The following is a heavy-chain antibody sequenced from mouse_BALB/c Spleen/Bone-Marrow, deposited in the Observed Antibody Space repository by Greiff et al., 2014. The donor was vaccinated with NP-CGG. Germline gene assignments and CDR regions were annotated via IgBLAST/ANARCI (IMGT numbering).Heavy chain of an antibody. V-gene: IGHV14-3*02. Sequence: VQRQQSGAELAKPGASVKLSCTASGFNIKDTYMHWVKQRPEQGLEWIGRIDPANGNTKYDPKFQGKATITADTSSNTAYLQLSSLTSEDTAVYYCARYDYGWYFYVWGAGTTVTVSS. CDR1: GFNIKDTY. CDR3: ARYDYGWYFYV. CDR2: IDPANGNT. J-gene: IGHJ1*01. D-gene: IGHD1-1*01.